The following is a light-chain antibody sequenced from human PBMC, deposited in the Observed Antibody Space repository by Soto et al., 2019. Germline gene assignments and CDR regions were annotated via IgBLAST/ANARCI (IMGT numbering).Light chain of an antibody. CDR1: QTVSSN. Sequence: EFVLTQSPGTLSLSPGERATLSCRASQTVSSNLAWYQQKPGQAPRLLMFRTSTRATGVPARFSVSGSGTEFNLTISSLQSEDFAVYYCQQYNNWPRATFGGGTKVDIK. CDR3: QQYNNWPRAT. CDR2: RTS. V-gene: IGKV3-15*01. J-gene: IGKJ4*01.